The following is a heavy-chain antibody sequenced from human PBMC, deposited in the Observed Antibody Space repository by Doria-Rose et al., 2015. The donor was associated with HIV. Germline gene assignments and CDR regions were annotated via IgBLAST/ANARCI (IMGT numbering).Heavy chain of an antibody. CDR2: IFSDDER. CDR3: ARIKSSRWYHKYYFDF. D-gene: IGHD6-13*01. V-gene: IGHV2-26*01. CDR1: GVSLSSPGMG. J-gene: IGHJ4*02. Sequence: QESGPVLVKPTETLTLTCTVSGVSLSSPGMGVSWIRQPPGNALEWLANIFSDDERSFKTSLKNRLTISRGTSKSQVVLTMTDMDPVDTATYYCARIKSSRWYHKYYFDFWGQGTLVIVSA.